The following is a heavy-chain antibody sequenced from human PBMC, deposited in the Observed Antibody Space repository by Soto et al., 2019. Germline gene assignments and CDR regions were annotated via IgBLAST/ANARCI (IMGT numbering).Heavy chain of an antibody. CDR2: INHSGST. J-gene: IGHJ5*02. D-gene: IGHD2-2*01. V-gene: IGHV4-34*01. Sequence: QVQLQQWGAGLLKPSETLSLTCAVYGGSFSGYYWSWIRQPPGTGLEWIGEINHSGSTNYNPSLKSRVTISVDTSKNQFSLKLSSVTAADTAVYYCARGRPKRIAAIRLRSWFDPWGQGTLVTVSS. CDR1: GGSFSGYY. CDR3: ARGRPKRIAAIRLRSWFDP.